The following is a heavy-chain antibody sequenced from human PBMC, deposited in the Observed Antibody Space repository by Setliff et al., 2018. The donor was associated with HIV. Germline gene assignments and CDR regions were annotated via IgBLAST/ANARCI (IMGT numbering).Heavy chain of an antibody. Sequence: PGGSLRLSCAASGFTFSTYWMIWVRQAPGKGLEWVAKIKQDGSEEYYVDSVKGRFTISRNNAKNSVYLQMNSLRAEDTAIYYCTKDHRSGWGSDCWGQGTLVTVSS. CDR1: GFTFSTYW. CDR3: TKDHRSGWGSDC. D-gene: IGHD6-19*01. J-gene: IGHJ4*02. CDR2: IKQDGSEE. V-gene: IGHV3-7*01.